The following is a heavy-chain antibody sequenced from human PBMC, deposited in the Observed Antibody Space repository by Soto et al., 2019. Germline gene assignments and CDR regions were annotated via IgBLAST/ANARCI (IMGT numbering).Heavy chain of an antibody. CDR1: GFTFDDYA. CDR3: ARDRNYDFWSGYSDAFDI. Sequence: GGSLRLSCAASGFTFDDYAMHWVRQAPGKGLEWVSSISSSSSYIYYADSVKGRFTISRDNAKNSLYLQMNSLRAEDAAVYYCARDRNYDFWSGYSDAFDIWGQGTMVTVSS. CDR2: ISSSSSYI. V-gene: IGHV3-21*01. J-gene: IGHJ3*02. D-gene: IGHD3-3*01.